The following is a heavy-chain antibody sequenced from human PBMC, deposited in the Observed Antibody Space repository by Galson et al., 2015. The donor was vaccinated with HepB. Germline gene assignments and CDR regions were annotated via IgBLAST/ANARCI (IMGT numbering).Heavy chain of an antibody. V-gene: IGHV4-59*08. CDR3: ARHPGRGSVGYAFDL. Sequence: SETLSLTCSVSHGSINNYYWSWIRQSPGNRLEWIGYIYYNGDTTYNPSLGYRVGMSVDTSVNQVSLWLTSVTAADTAVYYCARHPGRGSVGYAFDLWGQGTLATVSA. CDR1: HGSINNYY. D-gene: IGHD2-2*01. J-gene: IGHJ4*02. CDR2: IYYNGDT.